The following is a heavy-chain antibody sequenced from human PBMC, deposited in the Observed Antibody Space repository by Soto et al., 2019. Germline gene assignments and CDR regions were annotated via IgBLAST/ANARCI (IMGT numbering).Heavy chain of an antibody. D-gene: IGHD6-19*01. J-gene: IGHJ4*02. V-gene: IGHV3-48*01. CDR3: ARVPTSGWAPLDY. CDR1: GFTFSSYS. Sequence: GGSLRLSCAASGFTFSSYSMNWVRQAPGKGLEWVSYISSSSSTIYYADSVKGRFTISRDNAKNTVYLQMNSLRVDDTAVYYCARVPTSGWAPLDYWGQGTLVTVSS. CDR2: ISSSSSTI.